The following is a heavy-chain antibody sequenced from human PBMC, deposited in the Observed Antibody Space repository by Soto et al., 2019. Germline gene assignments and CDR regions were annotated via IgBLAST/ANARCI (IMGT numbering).Heavy chain of an antibody. V-gene: IGHV1-2*02. D-gene: IGHD3-22*01. J-gene: IGHJ4*02. CDR3: ARGEGSSGYYYDY. CDR1: GYTFTGYY. CDR2: INPNSGGT. Sequence: ASVKVSCKASGYTFTGYYMLWVRQAPGQGLEWMGWINPNSGGTNYAQKFQGRVTMTRDTSISTAYMELSRLRSDDTAVYYCARGEGSSGYYYDYWGQGTLVTVSS.